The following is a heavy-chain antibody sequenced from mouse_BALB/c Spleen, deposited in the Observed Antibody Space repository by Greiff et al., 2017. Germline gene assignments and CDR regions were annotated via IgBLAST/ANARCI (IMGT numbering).Heavy chain of an antibody. J-gene: IGHJ2*01. V-gene: IGHV14-3*02. CDR1: GFNIKDTY. Sequence: VQLKQSGAELVKPGASVKLSCTASGFNIKDTYMHWVKQRPEQGLEWIGRIDPANGNTKYDPKFQGKATITADTSSNTAYLQLSSLTSEDTAVYYCARDGYYGYFDYWGQGTTLTVSS. CDR2: IDPANGNT. D-gene: IGHD2-3*01. CDR3: ARDGYYGYFDY.